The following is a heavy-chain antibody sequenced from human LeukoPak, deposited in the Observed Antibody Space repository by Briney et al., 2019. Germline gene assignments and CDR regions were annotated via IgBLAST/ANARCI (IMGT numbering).Heavy chain of an antibody. CDR1: GLTFSSSW. V-gene: IGHV3-7*01. Sequence: GGSLRLSCAVSGLTFSSSWMDWVRQAPGKGLEWVASINPDGNKKYSADSVKGRFTISRDNAENSLYLQMNCLRVEDTAFYYCARDLAYSRLDYWGQGMLVTVSS. D-gene: IGHD5-18*01. CDR3: ARDLAYSRLDY. J-gene: IGHJ4*02. CDR2: INPDGNKK.